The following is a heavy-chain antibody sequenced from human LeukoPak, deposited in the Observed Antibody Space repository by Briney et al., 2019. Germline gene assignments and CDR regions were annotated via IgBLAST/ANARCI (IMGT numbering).Heavy chain of an antibody. Sequence: GASVKVSCKASGYTLTSYDINWVRQATGQGLEWVGWMNPNSGNTGYAQKFQGRVTMTRNTSISTAYMELSSLRSEDTAVYYCAILLWFGELMDVWGKGTTVTVSS. V-gene: IGHV1-8*01. CDR1: GYTLTSYD. D-gene: IGHD3-10*01. J-gene: IGHJ6*04. CDR3: AILLWFGELMDV. CDR2: MNPNSGNT.